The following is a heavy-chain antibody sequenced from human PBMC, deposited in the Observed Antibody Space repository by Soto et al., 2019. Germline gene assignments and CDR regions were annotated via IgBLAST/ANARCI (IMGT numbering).Heavy chain of an antibody. Sequence: QITLKESGPTLVIPTQTLTLTCSFSGFSLSTRGVAVGWIRQPPGKALEWLALIFWDDDKWYIPSLRSRLTITEDTSKNQVVLTMTIMEPVDTATYYCAHRSRGYAYYFDQWGQGTLVTVSS. CDR3: AHRSRGYAYYFDQ. CDR1: GFSLSTRGVA. J-gene: IGHJ4*02. D-gene: IGHD5-12*01. CDR2: IFWDDDK. V-gene: IGHV2-5*02.